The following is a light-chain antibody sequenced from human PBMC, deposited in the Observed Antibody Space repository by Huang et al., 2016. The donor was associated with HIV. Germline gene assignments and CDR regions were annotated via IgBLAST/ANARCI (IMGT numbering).Light chain of an antibody. Sequence: EIVLTQSPGTLSLSPGERATLTCRASQVINNTYLAWYQNKHGQAPRLLLFGASSRATGLPDRFSGSLFGTDFTLTINRLEPEDFAVYYCQQYGSSLLSFGGGTKVEIK. CDR1: QVINNTY. V-gene: IGKV3-20*01. CDR3: QQYGSSLLS. J-gene: IGKJ4*01. CDR2: GAS.